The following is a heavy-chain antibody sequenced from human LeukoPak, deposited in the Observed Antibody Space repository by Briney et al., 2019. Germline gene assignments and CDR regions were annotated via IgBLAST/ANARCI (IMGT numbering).Heavy chain of an antibody. J-gene: IGHJ4*02. CDR2: INHSGST. Sequence: SETLSLTCAVYGGSFSGYYWSWIRQPPGKGLEWIGEINHSGSTNYNPSLKSRVTISVDTSKNQFSLKLSSVTAADTAVYYCARGLKDDSSGSFDYWGQGTLVTVSS. CDR3: ARGLKDDSSGSFDY. D-gene: IGHD3-22*01. CDR1: GGSFSGYY. V-gene: IGHV4-34*01.